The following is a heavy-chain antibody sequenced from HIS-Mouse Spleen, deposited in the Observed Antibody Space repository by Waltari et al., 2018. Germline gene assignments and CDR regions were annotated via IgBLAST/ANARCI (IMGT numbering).Heavy chain of an antibody. D-gene: IGHD6-13*01. V-gene: IGHV4-38-2*02. CDR2: ISHSGST. CDR1: GYSISSGYY. J-gene: IGHJ4*02. Sequence: QVQLQESGPGLVKPSETLSLTCTVSGYSISSGYYWGWIRQPPGKGLGWIGSISHSGSTYYNPSLKSRVTISVDTSKNQFSLKLSSVTAADTAVYYCARDRVAAGYYFDYWGQGTLVTVSS. CDR3: ARDRVAAGYYFDY.